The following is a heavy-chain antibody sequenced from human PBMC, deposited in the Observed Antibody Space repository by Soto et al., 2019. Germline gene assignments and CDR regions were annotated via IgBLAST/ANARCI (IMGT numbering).Heavy chain of an antibody. CDR1: GGTFSSYT. Sequence: QVQLVQSGAEVKKPGSSVKVSCKASGGTFSSYTISWVRQAPGQGLEWMGRIIPILGIANYAQKFQGRVTITADKSTSTAYMELSSLRSEDTAVYYCARDFSARNYYGSGSYPPPYYYYYYMDVWGKGTTVTVSS. D-gene: IGHD3-10*01. V-gene: IGHV1-69*08. CDR2: IIPILGIA. CDR3: ARDFSARNYYGSGSYPPPYYYYYYMDV. J-gene: IGHJ6*03.